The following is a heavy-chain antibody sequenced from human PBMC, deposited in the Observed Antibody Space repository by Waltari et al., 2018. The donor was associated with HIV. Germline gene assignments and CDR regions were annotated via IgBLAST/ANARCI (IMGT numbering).Heavy chain of an antibody. CDR3: ARDRKSGFGDY. Sequence: QVQLVESGGDVVQPGTSLRLSCTASGFTFSNYGIHWVRQAPGKGLEWVAVIDSNGSQKYYADSLKGRSIISRDDSKSTVFLQMSSLTADDTAIYYCARDRKSGFGDYWGQGTLVTVSS. J-gene: IGHJ4*02. D-gene: IGHD5-12*01. CDR1: GFTFSNYG. V-gene: IGHV3-33*01. CDR2: IDSNGSQK.